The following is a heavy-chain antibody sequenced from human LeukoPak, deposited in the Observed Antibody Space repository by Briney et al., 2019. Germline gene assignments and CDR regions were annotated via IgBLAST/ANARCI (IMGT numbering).Heavy chain of an antibody. CDR3: AKGLPVVPQATGMDV. V-gene: IGHV3-7*03. CDR2: IKKDVDEK. J-gene: IGHJ6*02. Sequence: GGSLRLSCAASGFTFSSHWMTWIRQAPGKGLEWVASIKKDVDEKYYVDSVKGRFTISRDNAKNSLYLHMNSLRAEDTALYYCAKGLPVVPQATGMDVWGQGTTVTVSS. D-gene: IGHD2-2*01. CDR1: GFTFSSHW.